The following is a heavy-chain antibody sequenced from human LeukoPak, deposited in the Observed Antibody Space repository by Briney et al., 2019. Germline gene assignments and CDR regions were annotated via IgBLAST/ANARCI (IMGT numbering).Heavy chain of an antibody. V-gene: IGHV1-2*06. CDR2: INLNSGDT. CDR3: ARDLSSTANWEFDY. D-gene: IGHD1-26*01. CDR1: GYTFTGYF. J-gene: IGHJ4*02. Sequence: ASVKVSCKASGYTFTGYFMHWVRQAPGQGLEWMGRINLNSGDTYYAQNLQGRVTMTRDTSISTAYVELSRLTSDDTAIYYCARDLSSTANWEFDYWGQGTLVTASS.